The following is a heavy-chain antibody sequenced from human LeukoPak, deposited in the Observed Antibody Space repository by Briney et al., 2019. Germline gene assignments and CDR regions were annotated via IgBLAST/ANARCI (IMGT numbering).Heavy chain of an antibody. D-gene: IGHD4-23*01. V-gene: IGHV3-33*01. CDR3: ARDRYGANSPFDY. CDR1: GFTLSKYC. J-gene: IGHJ4*02. Sequence: GGSLRLSCAAAGFTLSKYCMQWVRQAPGKGLEWVGVIWYEGSNEYHGHSVKGRCTIASDNSKNKVFLQMNSLRAEDTAVYYCARDRYGANSPFDYWGQGTLVTVSS. CDR2: IWYEGSNE.